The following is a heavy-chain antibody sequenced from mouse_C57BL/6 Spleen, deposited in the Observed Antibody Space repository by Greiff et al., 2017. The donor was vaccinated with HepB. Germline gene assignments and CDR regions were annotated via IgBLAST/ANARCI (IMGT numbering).Heavy chain of an antibody. J-gene: IGHJ4*01. D-gene: IGHD1-1*01. CDR1: GYTFTSYW. CDR2: IYPGSGST. Sequence: QVQLQQPGAELVKPGASVKMSCKASGYTFTSYWITWVKQRPGQGLEWIGDIYPGSGSTNYNEKFKSKATLTVDTSSSTAYMQLSSLTSEDSAVYYCARRPITTVVANYAMDYWGQGTSVTVSS. V-gene: IGHV1-55*01. CDR3: ARRPITTVVANYAMDY.